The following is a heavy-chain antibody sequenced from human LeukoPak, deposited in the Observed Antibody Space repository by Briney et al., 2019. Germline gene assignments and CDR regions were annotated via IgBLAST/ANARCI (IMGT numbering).Heavy chain of an antibody. CDR3: ARELGGDRDY. Sequence: GGSLRLSCAASGFTFSSYAMSWVRQAPGKGLEWVSAISGSGGSTYYADSVKGRFTISRDNAKNTLYLQMDSLRAEDTAVYYCARELGGDRDYWGQGTLVIVSS. V-gene: IGHV3-23*01. J-gene: IGHJ4*02. CDR2: ISGSGGST. CDR1: GFTFSSYA. D-gene: IGHD2-21*02.